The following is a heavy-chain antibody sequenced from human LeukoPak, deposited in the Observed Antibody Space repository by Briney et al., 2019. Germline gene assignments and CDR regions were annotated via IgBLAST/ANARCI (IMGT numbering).Heavy chain of an antibody. Sequence: PGGSLRLSCAASGFTFSSYAMSWVRQAPGKGLEWVSAISGSGGSTYYADSVKGRSTISRDNSKNTLYLQMNSLRAEDTAVYYCAKEDNHMEPDYYYYGMDVWGQGTTVTVSS. CDR3: AKEDNHMEPDYYYYGMDV. CDR1: GFTFSSYA. J-gene: IGHJ6*02. D-gene: IGHD1-26*01. CDR2: ISGSGGST. V-gene: IGHV3-23*01.